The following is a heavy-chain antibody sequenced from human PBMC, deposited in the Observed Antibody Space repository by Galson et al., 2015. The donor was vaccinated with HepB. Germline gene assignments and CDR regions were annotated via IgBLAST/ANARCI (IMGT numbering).Heavy chain of an antibody. V-gene: IGHV1-24*01. CDR3: AATYCTNGVCYKTFDY. CDR1: GYTLTELS. J-gene: IGHJ4*02. D-gene: IGHD2-8*01. CDR2: FDPEDGET. Sequence: SVKVSCKASGYTLTELSMHWVRQAPGKGLEWMGGFDPEDGETIYAQKFQGRVTMTEDTSTDTAYMELSSLRSEDTAVYYCAATYCTNGVCYKTFDYWGQGTLVTVSS.